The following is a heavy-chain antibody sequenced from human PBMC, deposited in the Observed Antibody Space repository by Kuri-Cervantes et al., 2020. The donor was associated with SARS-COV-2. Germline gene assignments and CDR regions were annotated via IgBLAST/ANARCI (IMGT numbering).Heavy chain of an antibody. V-gene: IGHV3-9*01. CDR1: GFTFDDYA. CDR2: ISWNSGSI. J-gene: IGHJ4*02. CDR3: ATPGDDILTGYYNVGDY. Sequence: SLKISCAASGFTFDDYAMHWVRQAPGKGLEWVSGISWNSGSIGYADSVKGRFTISRDNAKNSLYLQMNSLRAEDTAVYYCATPGDDILTGYYNVGDYWGQGTLVTVSS. D-gene: IGHD3-9*01.